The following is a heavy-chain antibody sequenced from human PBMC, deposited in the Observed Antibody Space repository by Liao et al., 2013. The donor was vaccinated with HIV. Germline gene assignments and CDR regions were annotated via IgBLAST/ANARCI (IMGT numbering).Heavy chain of an antibody. Sequence: QVQLQESGPGLVKPSQTLSLTCTVSGGSISSGSYYWSWIRQPAGKGLEWIGRIYTSGSTNYNPSLKSRVTISVDTSKNQFSLKLSSVTAADTAVYYCARGKDIVLMVYYFDYWGQGTLVTVSS. CDR3: ARGKDIVLMVYYFDY. CDR2: IYTSGST. CDR1: GGSISSGSYY. J-gene: IGHJ4*02. V-gene: IGHV4-61*02. D-gene: IGHD2-8*01.